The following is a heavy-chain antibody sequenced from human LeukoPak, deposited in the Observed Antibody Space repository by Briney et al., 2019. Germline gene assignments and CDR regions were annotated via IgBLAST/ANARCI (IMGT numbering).Heavy chain of an antibody. CDR1: GYTFTGYY. CDR2: INPNSGGT. CDR3: ARFGNLLQLAT. Sequence: ASVKVSCKASGYTFTGYYMYWVRQAPGQGLEWMGWINPNSGGTNYAQKYQGRVTMTRDTSISTAYRELSRLRTDDTAVYYCARFGNLLQLATWGQGTLVTVSS. D-gene: IGHD5-18*01. V-gene: IGHV1-2*02. J-gene: IGHJ5*02.